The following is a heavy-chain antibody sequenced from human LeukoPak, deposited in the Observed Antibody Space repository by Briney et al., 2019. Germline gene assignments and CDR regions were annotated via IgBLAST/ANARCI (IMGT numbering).Heavy chain of an antibody. D-gene: IGHD3-9*01. J-gene: IGHJ3*02. V-gene: IGHV1-69*06. CDR2: IIPIFGTA. CDR3: ARGTSSNYDILTGYYNVRQDAFDI. CDR1: GGTFSSYA. Sequence: SVKVSCKASGGTFSSYAISWVRQAPGQGLEWMGGIIPIFGTADYAQKFQGRVTITADKSTSTAYMELSSLRSEDTAVYYCARGTSSNYDILTGYYNVRQDAFDIWGQGTMVTVSS.